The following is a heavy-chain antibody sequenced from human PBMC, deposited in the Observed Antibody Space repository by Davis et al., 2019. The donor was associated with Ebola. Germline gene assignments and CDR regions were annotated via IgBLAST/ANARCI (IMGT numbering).Heavy chain of an antibody. CDR3: ARGFRATMIVVVNYYYGMDV. D-gene: IGHD3-22*01. V-gene: IGHV4-34*01. J-gene: IGHJ6*02. Sequence: SDTLSPTFAPHGGSFSGYYWSWIRQPPGQGLEWFGEINHSGSTNYNPSLKSRVTISVDTSKNQFSLKLSSVTAADTAVYYCARGFRATMIVVVNYYYGMDVWGQGTTVTVSS. CDR1: GGSFSGYY. CDR2: INHSGST.